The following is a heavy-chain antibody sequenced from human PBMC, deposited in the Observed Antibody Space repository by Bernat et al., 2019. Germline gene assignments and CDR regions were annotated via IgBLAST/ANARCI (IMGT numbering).Heavy chain of an antibody. Sequence: QVQLVESGGGVVQPGRSLRLSCAASGFTFSSYGMHWVRQAPGKGLEWVAVISYDGSNKYYADSVKGRFTISRDNSKNTLYLQMNSLRAEDTAVYYCARLWFCKCVDTAMVRNFDYWGQGTLVTVSS. CDR1: GFTFSSYG. D-gene: IGHD5-18*01. V-gene: IGHV3-30*03. J-gene: IGHJ4*02. CDR2: ISYDGSNK. CDR3: ARLWFCKCVDTAMVRNFDY.